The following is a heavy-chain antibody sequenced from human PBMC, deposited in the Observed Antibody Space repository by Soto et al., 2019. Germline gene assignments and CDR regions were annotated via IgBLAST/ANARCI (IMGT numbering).Heavy chain of an antibody. J-gene: IGHJ4*02. Sequence: SLRLSCAASGFTFSDYEMNWVRQAPGKGLEWVSYISHSGSTTYYADSVKGRFTISRDDAEKSVYLQMNSLRAEDSAIYYCARDSGGGYYDYFGSWGQGSLVTVSS. V-gene: IGHV3-48*03. CDR1: GFTFSDYE. D-gene: IGHD1-26*01. CDR2: ISHSGSTT. CDR3: ARDSGGGYYDYFGS.